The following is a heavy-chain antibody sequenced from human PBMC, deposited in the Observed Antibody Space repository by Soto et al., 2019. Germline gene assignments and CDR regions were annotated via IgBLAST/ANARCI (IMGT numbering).Heavy chain of an antibody. CDR2: IWYDGSKT. D-gene: IGHD5-12*01. CDR1: GFTFSSYG. J-gene: IGHJ4*02. CDR3: ARDLGSTNYYFDY. V-gene: IGHV3-33*01. Sequence: GGSLRLSCEASGFTFSSYGFHWVRQAPGKGLEWVAVIWYDGSKTYYVESVKGRFTNSRDDSKNTLYLQMNSLRAEDTAVYSCARDLGSTNYYFDYWGLGTLVTVSS.